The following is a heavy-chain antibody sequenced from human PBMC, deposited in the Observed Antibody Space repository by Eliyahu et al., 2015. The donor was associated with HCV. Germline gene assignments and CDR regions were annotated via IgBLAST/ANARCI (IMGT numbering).Heavy chain of an antibody. V-gene: IGHV3-30*03. Sequence: QVQLVESGGGVVQPGRSLRLSCAASGFTFSSXGMXWVRQAPGKGLEWVAVISYDGSNKYYADSVKGRFTISRDNSKNTLYLQMNSLRAEDTAVYYCASPEPLGYCSGGSCYPTWWGQGTLVTVSS. CDR3: ASPEPLGYCSGGSCYPTW. D-gene: IGHD2-15*01. CDR2: ISYDGSNK. J-gene: IGHJ4*02. CDR1: GFTFSSXG.